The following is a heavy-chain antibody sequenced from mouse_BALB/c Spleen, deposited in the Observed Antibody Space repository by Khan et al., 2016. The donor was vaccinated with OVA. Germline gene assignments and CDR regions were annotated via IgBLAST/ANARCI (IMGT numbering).Heavy chain of an antibody. D-gene: IGHD1-3*01. Sequence: VQLKESGPGLVAPSQSLSITCTVSGFSLTSYGVHWVRQPPGKGLEWLGVIRAGGSTNYNPALMSRLSISKDNSKRQVYIKMIRLQTDDTAMYYCARLEDIWGQGTTLTVSS. CDR3: ARLEDI. CDR2: IRAGGST. CDR1: GFSLTSYG. J-gene: IGHJ2*01. V-gene: IGHV2-9*02.